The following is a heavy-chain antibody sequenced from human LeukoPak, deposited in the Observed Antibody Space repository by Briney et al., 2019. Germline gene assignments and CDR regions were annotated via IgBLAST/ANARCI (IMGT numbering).Heavy chain of an antibody. V-gene: IGHV3-64*01. CDR1: GFTFRNYA. CDR2: ITGDGGTT. D-gene: IGHD3-22*01. J-gene: IGHJ4*02. Sequence: PGGSLRLSCAASGFTFRNYAMHWVRQAPGEGLEYVSAITGDGGTTYYARSVKDRFTISRDNSKNTLYLQMGSLRAEDMAVYYCARIYYDRGGHYYDYWGQGTLATVSS. CDR3: ARIYYDRGGHYYDY.